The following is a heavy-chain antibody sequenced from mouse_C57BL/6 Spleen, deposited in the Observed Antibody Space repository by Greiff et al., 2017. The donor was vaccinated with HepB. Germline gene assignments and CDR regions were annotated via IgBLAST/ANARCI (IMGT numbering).Heavy chain of an antibody. CDR3: ARSSSLERFAY. J-gene: IGHJ3*01. Sequence: QVQLKQPGAELVMPGASVKLSCKASGYTFTSYWMHWVKQRPGQGLEWIGEIDPSDSYTNYNQKFKGKSTLTVDKSSSTAYMQLSSLTSEDSAVYYCARSSSLERFAYWGQGTLVTVSA. CDR2: IDPSDSYT. V-gene: IGHV1-69*01. CDR1: GYTFTSYW.